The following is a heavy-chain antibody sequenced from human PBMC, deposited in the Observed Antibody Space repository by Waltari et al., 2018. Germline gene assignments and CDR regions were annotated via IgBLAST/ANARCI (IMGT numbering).Heavy chain of an antibody. CDR2: IIPIFGTA. Sequence: QVQLVQSGAEVKKPGSSVTVSCKASGGPFSTFVTSWVRQAPGQGLEWMGGIIPIFGTANYAQKFQGRVTITADESTSTAYMELSSLRSEDTAVYYCARGYSYGSYDVWGKGTTVTVSS. V-gene: IGHV1-69*12. CDR1: GGPFSTFV. J-gene: IGHJ6*04. D-gene: IGHD5-18*01. CDR3: ARGYSYGSYDV.